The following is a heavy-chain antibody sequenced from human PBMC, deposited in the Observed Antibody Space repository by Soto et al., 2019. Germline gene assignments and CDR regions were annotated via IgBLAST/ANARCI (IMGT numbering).Heavy chain of an antibody. CDR1: GFSLSTNGVS. CDR3: AHKIGDWGYYNMYV. J-gene: IGHJ6*02. Sequence: SGSTLVNPTQTLTLTCTFSGFSLSTNGVSMAWIRQPPGKALEWLALIYWDDDKRYSPSLKRRLTITKDTSKNQVVLTMTNMDPVDTGTYSCAHKIGDWGYYNMYVWGQGTTVTV. D-gene: IGHD2-21*02. CDR2: IYWDDDK. V-gene: IGHV2-5*02.